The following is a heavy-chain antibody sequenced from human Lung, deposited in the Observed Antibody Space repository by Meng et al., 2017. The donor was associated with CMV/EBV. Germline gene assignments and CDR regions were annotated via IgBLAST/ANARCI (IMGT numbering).Heavy chain of an antibody. D-gene: IGHD1-26*01. Sequence: GESLKISCPASGFTFGDYAMTWVRQAPGKGLEWVGFIRSKAYGGTTEYAASVKGRFTISRDDSKSIAYLQMNSLKTEDTAVYYCTRNRGSYYFDYWGQGTLVTVSS. J-gene: IGHJ4*02. CDR2: IRSKAYGGTT. CDR3: TRNRGSYYFDY. CDR1: GFTFGDYA. V-gene: IGHV3-49*04.